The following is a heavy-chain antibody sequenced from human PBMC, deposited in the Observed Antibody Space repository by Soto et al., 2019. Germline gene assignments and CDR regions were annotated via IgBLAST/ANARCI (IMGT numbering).Heavy chain of an antibody. CDR3: ARGGNCIVSSCPLGSHYGMDV. CDR2: IGHSGSA. D-gene: IGHD2-15*01. J-gene: IGHJ6*02. V-gene: IGHV4-34*01. CDR1: GGSFSGYY. Sequence: QVQLQQWGAGLLKPSETLSLTCAVYGGSFSGYYWTWIRQPPGKGLEWVGEIGHSGSATYSPSLKSRVTRSVDTSNNQFSLRLSSVTAADTAVYYCARGGNCIVSSCPLGSHYGMDVWGQGTTVTVSS.